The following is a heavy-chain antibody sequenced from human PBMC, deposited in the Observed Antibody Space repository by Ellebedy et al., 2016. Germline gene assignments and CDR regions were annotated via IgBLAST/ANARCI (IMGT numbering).Heavy chain of an antibody. CDR3: AREGRDDGIDY. V-gene: IGHV4-31*03. J-gene: IGHJ4*02. CDR2: IFFTGIT. Sequence: SETLSLTCTVSGGSISSGGYYWSWIRQHPRKGLEWIGYIFFTGITYYNPSLKSRLSISVDPSQNQFSLRLTSVTAADTAIYYCAREGRDDGIDYWGLGTLVTVSS. D-gene: IGHD5-24*01. CDR1: GGSISSGGYY.